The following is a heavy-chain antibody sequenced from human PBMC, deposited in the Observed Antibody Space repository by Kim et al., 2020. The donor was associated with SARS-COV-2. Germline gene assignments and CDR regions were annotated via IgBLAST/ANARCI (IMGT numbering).Heavy chain of an antibody. J-gene: IGHJ4*02. Sequence: ASVKVSCKTSGYTFTMYPMNWVRQAPGQGLEWMGWINTNTGKPTYAQGFTGRFVFSVDPSVTTAYLQISNLKAEDTAAYFCARGIRGSFQDHWGQGTQVTVSS. CDR1: GYTFTMYP. D-gene: IGHD1-26*01. V-gene: IGHV7-4-1*02. CDR2: INTNTGKP. CDR3: ARGIRGSFQDH.